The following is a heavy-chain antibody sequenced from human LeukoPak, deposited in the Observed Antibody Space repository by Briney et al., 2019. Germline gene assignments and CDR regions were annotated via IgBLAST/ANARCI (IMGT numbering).Heavy chain of an antibody. V-gene: IGHV3-21*01. CDR2: ITSDGSAM. CDR3: VREASHVFDF. CDR1: GFTFSHYS. Sequence: PEGSLRLSCVVSGFTFSHYSMSWVRQAPGKGLEWVSSITSDGSAMFYADSVKGRFTISRDNAKNSLSLQLNSLRAEDTAVYYCVREASHVFDFWGQGTMVTVSS. J-gene: IGHJ3*01.